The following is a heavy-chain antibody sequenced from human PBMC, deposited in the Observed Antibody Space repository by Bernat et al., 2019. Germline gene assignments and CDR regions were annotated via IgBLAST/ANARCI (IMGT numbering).Heavy chain of an antibody. CDR3: ARVGCSGGSCYSGAFDI. Sequence: QVQLVESGGGVVQPGRSLRLSCAASGFTFSSYGMHWVRQAPGKGLEWVAVIWYDGSNKYYADSVKGRFTISRDNSKNTLYLQMNSLTAEDTAVYYCARVGCSGGSCYSGAFDIWGQGTMVTVSS. V-gene: IGHV3-33*01. CDR1: GFTFSSYG. D-gene: IGHD2-15*01. CDR2: IWYDGSNK. J-gene: IGHJ3*02.